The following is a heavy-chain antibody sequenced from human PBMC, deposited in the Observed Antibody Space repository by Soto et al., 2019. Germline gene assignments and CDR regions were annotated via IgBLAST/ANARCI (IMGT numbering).Heavy chain of an antibody. CDR3: ARSGKICSSTSCYAGNYYYYMDV. V-gene: IGHV4-34*01. D-gene: IGHD2-2*01. J-gene: IGHJ6*03. CDR1: GGSFSGYY. Sequence: SETLSLTCAVYGGSFSGYYWGWIRQPPGKGLEWIGEINHSGSTNYNPSLKSRVTISVDTSKNQFSLKLSSVTAADTAVYYCARSGKICSSTSCYAGNYYYYMDVWGKGTTVTVSS. CDR2: INHSGST.